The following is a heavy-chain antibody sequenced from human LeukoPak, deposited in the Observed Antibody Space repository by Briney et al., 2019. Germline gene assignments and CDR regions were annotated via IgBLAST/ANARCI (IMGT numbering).Heavy chain of an antibody. V-gene: IGHV3-48*03. CDR2: ISGTGSAV. CDR1: GFSFITYA. CDR3: VKGSGTHYYFYYMDV. D-gene: IGHD1-26*01. Sequence: GGSLRLSCAASGFSFITYAMNWVRQAPGKGLERVSGISGTGSAVGYADSVKGRFTVSRDTSKRTVYLQMSGLRVDDTATYYCVKGSGTHYYFYYMDVWGKGTPVTVSS. J-gene: IGHJ6*03.